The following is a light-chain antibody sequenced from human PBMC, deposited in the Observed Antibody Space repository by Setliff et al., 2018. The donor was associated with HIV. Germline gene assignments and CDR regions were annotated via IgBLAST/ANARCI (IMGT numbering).Light chain of an antibody. CDR2: EDN. Sequence: FMLTQPHSVSESPGKTVTISCTRSSGSIASNYVQWYQQRPGSSPTTVIYEDNQRPSGVPDRFSGSIDSSSNSASLTISGLKTEDEADYYCQSYDSNNHVVFGGGTKVTV. CDR1: SGSIASNY. V-gene: IGLV6-57*01. J-gene: IGLJ2*01. CDR3: QSYDSNNHVV.